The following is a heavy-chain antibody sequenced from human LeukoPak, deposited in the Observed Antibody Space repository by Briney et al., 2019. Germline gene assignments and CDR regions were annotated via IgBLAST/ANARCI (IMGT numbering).Heavy chain of an antibody. CDR1: GFSLSTSGMC. CDR3: ARIPTVAGEFDY. Sequence: SGPALVKPTQTLTLTCTFSGFSLSTSGMCVSWIRHPPGKAREWLALIDWDDDKYYSTSLKTRLTISQDTSKNQVVLTMTNMDPVDTATYYCARIPTVAGEFDYWGQGTLVTVSS. D-gene: IGHD6-19*01. J-gene: IGHJ4*02. CDR2: IDWDDDK. V-gene: IGHV2-70*01.